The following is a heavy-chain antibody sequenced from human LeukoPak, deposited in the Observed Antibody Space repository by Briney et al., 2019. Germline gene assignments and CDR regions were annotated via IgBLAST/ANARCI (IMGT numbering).Heavy chain of an antibody. D-gene: IGHD4-17*01. Sequence: ASVKVSCKASGYTFTGYYMHWVRQAPGRGLEWMGWINPNSGGTNYAQKFQGRVTMTRDTSISTAYMELSRLRSDGTAVYYCARSALNGDLYYYYMDVWGKGTTVTVSS. V-gene: IGHV1-2*02. J-gene: IGHJ6*03. CDR3: ARSALNGDLYYYYMDV. CDR1: GYTFTGYY. CDR2: INPNSGGT.